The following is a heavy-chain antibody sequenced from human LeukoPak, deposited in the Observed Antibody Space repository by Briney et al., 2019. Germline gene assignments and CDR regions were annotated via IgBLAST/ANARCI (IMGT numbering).Heavy chain of an antibody. D-gene: IGHD6-13*01. V-gene: IGHV1-2*02. Sequence: ASVKVSCKASGYTFTSYDINWVRQATGQGLEWMGWINPNSGGTNYAQKFQGRVTMTRDTSISTAYMELSRLRSDDTAVYYCARDLSGSSWFPSEHMWGQGTLVTVSS. J-gene: IGHJ4*02. CDR1: GYTFTSYD. CDR2: INPNSGGT. CDR3: ARDLSGSSWFPSEHM.